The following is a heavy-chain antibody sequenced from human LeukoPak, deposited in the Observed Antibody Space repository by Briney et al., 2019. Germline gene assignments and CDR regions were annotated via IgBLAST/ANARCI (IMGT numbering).Heavy chain of an antibody. CDR3: ARIVGATLFDY. J-gene: IGHJ4*02. Sequence: SETLSLTCTVSGGSTSSSSYYWGWIRQPPGKGLEWIGSIYYSGSTYYNPSLKSRVTISVDTSKNQFSLKLSSVTAADTAVYYCARIVGATLFDYWGQGTLVTVSS. D-gene: IGHD1-26*01. CDR1: GGSTSSSSYY. CDR2: IYYSGST. V-gene: IGHV4-39*01.